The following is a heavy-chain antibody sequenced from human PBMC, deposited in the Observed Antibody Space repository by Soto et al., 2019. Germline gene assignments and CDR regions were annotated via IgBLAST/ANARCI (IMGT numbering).Heavy chain of an antibody. V-gene: IGHV3-7*03. D-gene: IGHD4-17*01. CDR2: RNQDGSER. J-gene: IGHJ1*01. CDR1: GLTFSNDW. Sequence: SGGSLRLSCAGSGLTFSNDWLSWVRQGPGKGLEWVANRNQDGSERYYVDSVRGRFTISRDNVENSLYLQLNSLRPEDTAVYYCAVYGYGVSATAYWGQGTLVTVSS. CDR3: AVYGYGVSATAY.